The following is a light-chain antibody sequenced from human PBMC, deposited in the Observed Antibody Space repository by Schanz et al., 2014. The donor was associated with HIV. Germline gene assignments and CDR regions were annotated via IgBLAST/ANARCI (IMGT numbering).Light chain of an antibody. V-gene: IGLV2-18*02. CDR3: LSYDSSLSGSWV. J-gene: IGLJ3*02. CDR2: EVS. Sequence: QSALTQPPSVSGSPGQSVTISCTGTSSDVGSYNLVSWYQQHPGTAPKLMIHEVSNRPSGVPDRFSGSRSGTSASLAITGLQAEDEADYYCLSYDSSLSGSWVFGGGTKLTVL. CDR1: SSDVGSYNL.